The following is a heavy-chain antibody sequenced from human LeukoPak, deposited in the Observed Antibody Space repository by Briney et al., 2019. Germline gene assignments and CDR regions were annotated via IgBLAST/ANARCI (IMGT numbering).Heavy chain of an antibody. V-gene: IGHV3-23*01. CDR3: ARGQGVVGATTRGYFGY. CDR2: ISGSGLST. Sequence: PGGSLRLSCAASGFTFHGYPMTWVRQAPGKGLEWVSTISGSGLSTYYADSVKGRFSISRDNSNQTLYPQMSSVRADDTAVYYCARGQGVVGATTRGYFGYWGQGALVTVSS. D-gene: IGHD1-26*01. CDR1: GFTFHGYP. J-gene: IGHJ4*02.